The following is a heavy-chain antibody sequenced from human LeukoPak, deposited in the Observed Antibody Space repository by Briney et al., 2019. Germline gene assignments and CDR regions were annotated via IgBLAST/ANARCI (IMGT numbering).Heavy chain of an antibody. CDR1: GGSLSNYF. CDR3: ARGVVGNWYFFDY. J-gene: IGHJ4*02. V-gene: IGHV4-34*01. Sequence: SETLSLTCAVYGGSLSNYFWSWIRQPPGKGLEWIGEINHSGSTNYNPSLKTRLTISVDTSKNQFSLKLSSVTTADTAVYYCARGVVGNWYFFDYWGQGTLATVSS. CDR2: INHSGST. D-gene: IGHD6-13*01.